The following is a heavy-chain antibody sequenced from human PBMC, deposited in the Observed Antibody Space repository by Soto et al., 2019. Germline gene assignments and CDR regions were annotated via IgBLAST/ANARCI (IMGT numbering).Heavy chain of an antibody. CDR2: IYYSGST. V-gene: IGHV4-59*12. Sequence: SETLFLTCTVSGGSISSYYWSWIRQPPGKGLEWIGYIYYSGSTNYNPSLKSRVTISVDTSKNQFSLKLSSVTAADTAVYYCAREGVLGYSYGYSSYWGQGTLVTVSS. J-gene: IGHJ4*02. D-gene: IGHD5-18*01. CDR3: AREGVLGYSYGYSSY. CDR1: GGSISSYY.